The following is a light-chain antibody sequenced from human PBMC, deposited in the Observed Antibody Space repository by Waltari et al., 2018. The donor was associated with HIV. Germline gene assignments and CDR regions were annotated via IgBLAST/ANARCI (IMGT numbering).Light chain of an antibody. CDR2: STS. CDR1: TGAVTSGYY. Sequence: QTVVTQEPSLTVSPGGTVTLTCASSTGAVTSGYYPNWFQQKPGQAPGALIYSTSNKHSWTPARFSGSLLGGKAALTLSGVQPEDEAEYYCLLYYRGAQRYVFGTGTKVTVL. J-gene: IGLJ1*01. V-gene: IGLV7-43*01. CDR3: LLYYRGAQRYV.